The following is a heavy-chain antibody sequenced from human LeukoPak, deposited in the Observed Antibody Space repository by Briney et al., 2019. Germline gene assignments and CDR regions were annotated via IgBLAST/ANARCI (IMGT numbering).Heavy chain of an antibody. CDR3: AKGGSMVRGALGDY. CDR1: GFTFSSYS. D-gene: IGHD3-10*01. CDR2: IRYDGSNK. Sequence: GGSLRLSCTASGFTFSSYSMNWVRQAPGKGLEWVAFIRYDGSNKYYADSVKGRFTISRDNSKNTLYLQMNSLRAEDTAVYYCAKGGSMVRGALGDYWGQGTLVTVSS. V-gene: IGHV3-30*02. J-gene: IGHJ4*02.